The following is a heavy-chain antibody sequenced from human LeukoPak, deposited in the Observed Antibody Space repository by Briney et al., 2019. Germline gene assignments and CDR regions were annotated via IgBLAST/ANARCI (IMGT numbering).Heavy chain of an antibody. Sequence: ASETLSLACAVYGGSFSGYYWSWIRQPPGKGLEWIGEINHSGSTNYNPSLKSRVTISVDTSKNQFSLKLSSVTAADTAVYYCAREGYYDSSGYYYAFNWGQGTLVTVSS. CDR3: AREGYYDSSGYYYAFN. CDR2: INHSGST. CDR1: GGSFSGYY. J-gene: IGHJ4*02. V-gene: IGHV4-34*01. D-gene: IGHD3-22*01.